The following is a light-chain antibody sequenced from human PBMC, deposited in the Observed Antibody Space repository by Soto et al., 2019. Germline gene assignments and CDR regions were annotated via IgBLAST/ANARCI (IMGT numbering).Light chain of an antibody. Sequence: QSVLTQPASVSGSPGQSITISCTGSSSDVGGYNYVSWYQQHPGKAPKLMIFEVNNRPSGVSNRFSGSKSGNTASLTISGLQADDEADYYCSSYTSSSTYVFGTGTKLTVL. CDR2: EVN. J-gene: IGLJ1*01. CDR1: SSDVGGYNY. V-gene: IGLV2-14*01. CDR3: SSYTSSSTYV.